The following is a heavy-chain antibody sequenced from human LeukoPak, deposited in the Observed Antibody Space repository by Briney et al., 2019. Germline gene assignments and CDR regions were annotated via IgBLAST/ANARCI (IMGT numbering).Heavy chain of an antibody. J-gene: IGHJ4*02. D-gene: IGHD1-26*01. CDR2: INPRDSST. V-gene: IGHV1-46*01. CDR1: GFTFSSYG. Sequence: GGSLRLSCAASGFTFSSYGMHWVRQAPGKGLEWMGKINPRDSSTRYAQNFQDRVTMTRDTSTSTVYMELTSLRSEDTAMYYCARLSVSGSSLDYWGQGTLVTVSS. CDR3: ARLSVSGSSLDY.